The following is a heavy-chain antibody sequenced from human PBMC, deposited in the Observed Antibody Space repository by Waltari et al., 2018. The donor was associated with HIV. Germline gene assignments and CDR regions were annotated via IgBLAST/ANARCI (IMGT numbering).Heavy chain of an antibody. D-gene: IGHD3-9*01. V-gene: IGHV4-38-2*01. CDR1: GYSFGSGYY. CDR3: GGAVLRYVCNLFDP. Sequence: QVQLQESGPGLVKRSETLSLAYAVSGYSFGSGYYWGWIRQPPGKGLEWIGILYHSGDTYYNPAPEMRISIALDTSTKHFSLQQIYVPAADTAAEFWGGAVLRYVCNLFDPWGQGTLVTVS. J-gene: IGHJ5*02. CDR2: LYHSGDT.